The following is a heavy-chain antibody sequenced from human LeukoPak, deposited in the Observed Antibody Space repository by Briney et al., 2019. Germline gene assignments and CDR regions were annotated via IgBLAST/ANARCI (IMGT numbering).Heavy chain of an antibody. J-gene: IGHJ4*02. CDR3: ARQTGSGLFILP. Sequence: GGSLRLSCAASGFSFSSFSMNWVRQAPGKGLEWVSSISSSSSYIYYADSVKGRFTISRDNAKKSVYLQMNSLRAEDTAVYYCARQTGSGLFILPGGQGTLVTVSS. CDR1: GFSFSSFS. D-gene: IGHD3/OR15-3a*01. CDR2: ISSSSSYI. V-gene: IGHV3-21*01.